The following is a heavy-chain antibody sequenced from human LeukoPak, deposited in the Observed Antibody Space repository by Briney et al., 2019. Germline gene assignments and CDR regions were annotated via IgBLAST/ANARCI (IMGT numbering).Heavy chain of an antibody. Sequence: SETLSLTCTVSGGSISSGGYYWSWIRQHPGKGLEWIGYIYYSGSTYYNPSLKSRVTISVDTSKNQFPLKLSSVTAADTAVYYCARDSTTTEHWYFDLWGRGTLVTVSS. D-gene: IGHD4-17*01. J-gene: IGHJ2*01. V-gene: IGHV4-31*03. CDR3: ARDSTTTEHWYFDL. CDR1: GGSISSGGYY. CDR2: IYYSGST.